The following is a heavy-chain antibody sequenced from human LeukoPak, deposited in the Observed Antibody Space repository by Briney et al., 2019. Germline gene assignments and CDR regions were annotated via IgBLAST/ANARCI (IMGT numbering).Heavy chain of an antibody. D-gene: IGHD3-22*01. CDR2: IIPIFGTA. CDR3: ARYESSSGYYFFDY. V-gene: IGHV1-69*06. J-gene: IGHJ4*02. CDR1: GTFSXXA. Sequence: GTFSXXAISWVRQAPGQGLEWMGGIIPIFGTANYAQKFQGRVTITADKSTSTAYMELSSLRSEDTAVYYCARYESSSGYYFFDYWGQGTLVTVSS.